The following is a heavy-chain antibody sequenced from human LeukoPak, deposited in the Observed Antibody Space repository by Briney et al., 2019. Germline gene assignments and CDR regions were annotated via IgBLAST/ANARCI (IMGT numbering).Heavy chain of an antibody. J-gene: IGHJ4*02. CDR2: ISPTGSTT. CDR3: ARGPNSNWSGLDF. CDR1: GSSFSGHW. V-gene: IGHV3-74*01. D-gene: IGHD6-6*01. Sequence: GGSLRLSCTASGSSFSGHWMHWARQLPGKGLVWVSRISPTGSTTSYADSVKVRFTVSRDNAKNTLYLQVNNLRAEDTAVYYCARGPNSNWSGLDFWGQGTLPTVSS.